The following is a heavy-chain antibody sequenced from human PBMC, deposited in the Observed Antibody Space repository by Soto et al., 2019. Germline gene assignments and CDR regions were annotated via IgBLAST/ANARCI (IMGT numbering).Heavy chain of an antibody. CDR1: GVTCSSYA. Sequence: VGSLRLSCAAAGVTCSSYARRWVRQAPVKGLEWVSAISGSGGSTYYADSVKGRFTISRDNSKNTLYLQMNSLRAEDTAVYYCARRGSGSYYDYWGQGTLVTVSS. CDR3: ARRGSGSYYDY. V-gene: IGHV3-23*01. CDR2: ISGSGGST. J-gene: IGHJ4*02. D-gene: IGHD1-26*01.